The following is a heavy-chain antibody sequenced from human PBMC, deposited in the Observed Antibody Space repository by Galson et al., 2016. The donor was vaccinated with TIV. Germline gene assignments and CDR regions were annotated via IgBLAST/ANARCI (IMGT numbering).Heavy chain of an antibody. Sequence: SVKVSCKASGYTFTSYDIVWVRQAPGQGLEWMGWMNPNSGATGYAQKFQGRITMTRSVSIRTAYMELSSLTPGDTAVYYCERVGYHGYVGGTYGADYWGQGTLVTVSS. CDR3: ERVGYHGYVGGTYGADY. J-gene: IGHJ4*02. V-gene: IGHV1-8*02. CDR2: MNPNSGAT. D-gene: IGHD3-16*01. CDR1: GYTFTSYD.